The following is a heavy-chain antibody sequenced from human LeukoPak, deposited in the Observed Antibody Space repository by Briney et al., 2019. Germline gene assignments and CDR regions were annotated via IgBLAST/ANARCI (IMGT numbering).Heavy chain of an antibody. J-gene: IGHJ6*02. CDR3: ARVRLLLWFGELTYYYGMDV. D-gene: IGHD3-10*01. CDR2: MNPNSGNT. V-gene: IGHV1-8*01. CDR1: GYTFTSYD. Sequence: ASVKVSCKASGYTFTSYDINWVRQATGQGLEWMGWMNPNSGNTGYAQKFQGRVTKTRNTSISTAYMELSSLRSEDTAVYYCARVRLLLWFGELTYYYGMDVWGQGTTVTVSS.